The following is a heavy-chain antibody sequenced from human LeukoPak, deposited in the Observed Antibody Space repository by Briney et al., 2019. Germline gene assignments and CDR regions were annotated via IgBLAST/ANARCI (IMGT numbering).Heavy chain of an antibody. Sequence: GGTLRLSCAASGFTFSDYYMSWVRQAPGKGLEWEANIKQDGSEKYYVDSVKGRFTISRDNAKNSLYLQMNSLRAEDTAVYYCARDHSQYYYGSGSSYDYWGQGTLVTVSS. V-gene: IGHV3-7*01. D-gene: IGHD3-10*01. J-gene: IGHJ4*02. CDR3: ARDHSQYYYGSGSSYDY. CDR1: GFTFSDYY. CDR2: IKQDGSEK.